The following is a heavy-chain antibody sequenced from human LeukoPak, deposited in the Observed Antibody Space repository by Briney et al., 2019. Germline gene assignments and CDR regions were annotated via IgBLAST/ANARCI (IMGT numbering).Heavy chain of an antibody. CDR2: IKGKTDGGTT. V-gene: IGHV3-15*01. J-gene: IGHJ4*02. CDR3: TTAFSIYCSGGSCYPSFDY. D-gene: IGHD2-15*01. CDR1: GFTFSNAW. Sequence: SGGSLRLSCAASGFTFSNAWMSWVRQAPGKGLEWVGRIKGKTDGGTTDYAAPLKGRFTISRDDSKNTLYLQMNSLKTEDTAVYYCTTAFSIYCSGGSCYPSFDYWGQGTLVTVSS.